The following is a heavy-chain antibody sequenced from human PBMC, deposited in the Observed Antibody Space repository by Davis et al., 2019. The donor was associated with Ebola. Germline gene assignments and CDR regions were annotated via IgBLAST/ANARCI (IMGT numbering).Heavy chain of an antibody. CDR3: TRVGYSSGWDY. Sequence: GGSLRLSCAASGFTFSSYSISWVRQAPGKGLEWVSSISSSSNYIYYADSVKGRFTISRDYANNTLYLQMNSLRAEDTAVYYCTRVGYSSGWDYWGQGTLVTVSS. CDR2: ISSSSNYI. V-gene: IGHV3-21*01. J-gene: IGHJ4*02. CDR1: GFTFSSYS. D-gene: IGHD6-19*01.